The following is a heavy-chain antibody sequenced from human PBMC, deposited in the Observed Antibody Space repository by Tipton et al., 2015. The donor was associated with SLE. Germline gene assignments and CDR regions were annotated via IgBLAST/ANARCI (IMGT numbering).Heavy chain of an antibody. CDR2: IFAGGNT. CDR3: AKDQLDY. J-gene: IGHJ4*02. Sequence: SLRLSCTASEFVVTNTYMSWVRQAPGKGLEWVSTIFAGGNTYYADSVKGRFTFSRDTSKNTLYLQMNSLRPEDTAVYYCAKDQLDYCGQGTLVTVSS. CDR1: EFVVTNTY. V-gene: IGHV3-66*02.